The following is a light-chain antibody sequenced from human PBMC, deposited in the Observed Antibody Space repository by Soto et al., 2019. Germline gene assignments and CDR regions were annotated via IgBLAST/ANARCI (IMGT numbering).Light chain of an antibody. J-gene: IGLJ1*01. CDR1: SSDVGAYNR. CDR3: LSYTTTSSYV. Sequence: QSVLTQPASVSGSPGQSITISCTGTSSDVGAYNRVSWYQQYSGKAPKLMIYEVSNRPSGVSNRFSGSKSGNTASLTISGLQAEDEADYYCLSYTTTSSYVFGPGTKLTVL. CDR2: EVS. V-gene: IGLV2-14*01.